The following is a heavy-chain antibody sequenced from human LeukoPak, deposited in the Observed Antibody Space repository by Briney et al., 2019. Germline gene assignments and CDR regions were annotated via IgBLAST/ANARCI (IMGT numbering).Heavy chain of an antibody. D-gene: IGHD3-16*01. J-gene: IGHJ5*02. Sequence: SETLSLTCSVSGGSISSYYWSWIRQPPGKGLEWRGDIHYSGSTNYNPSLKSRVTISLDTSKSQFSLKLTSVTAADTAVYYCARAPIPYDRSRTDYRFDPWGQGTLVTVAS. CDR2: IHYSGST. V-gene: IGHV4-59*01. CDR1: GGSISSYY. CDR3: ARAPIPYDRSRTDYRFDP.